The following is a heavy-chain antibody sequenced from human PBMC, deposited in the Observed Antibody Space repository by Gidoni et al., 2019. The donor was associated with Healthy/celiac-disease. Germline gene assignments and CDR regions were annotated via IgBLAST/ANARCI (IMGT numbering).Heavy chain of an antibody. V-gene: IGHV3-23*01. D-gene: IGHD6-19*01. CDR2: ISGSGGST. CDR1: GFPFSSYA. Sequence: EVQLLESGGGLVQPGGSLRLSCAASGFPFSSYAMSWVRQAPGKGLEWVSAISGSGGSTYYADSVKGRFTISRDNSKNTLYLQMNSLRAEDTAVYYCAKDGYSSGWYEYWGQGTLVTVSS. J-gene: IGHJ4*02. CDR3: AKDGYSSGWYEY.